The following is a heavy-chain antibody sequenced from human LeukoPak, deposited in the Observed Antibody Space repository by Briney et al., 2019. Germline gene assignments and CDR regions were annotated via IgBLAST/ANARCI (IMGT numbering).Heavy chain of an antibody. V-gene: IGHV1-2*02. D-gene: IGHD3-3*01. CDR2: INPNSGGT. CDR3: ARGTTIFGVVTKFDY. J-gene: IGHJ4*02. CDR1: GYTFTGYY. Sequence: ASVKVSCKASGYTFTGYYIHWVRQAPGQGLEWMGWINPNSGGTNYAQKFQGRVTMTRDTSISTAYMELSRLRSDDTAVYYCARGTTIFGVVTKFDYWGQGTLVTVSS.